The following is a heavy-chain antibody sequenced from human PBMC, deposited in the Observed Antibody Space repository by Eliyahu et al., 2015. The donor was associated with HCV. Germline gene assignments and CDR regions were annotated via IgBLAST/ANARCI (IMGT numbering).Heavy chain of an antibody. Sequence: EVQLVESGGGLVKPGGSLRLSCAASGFXFSSYSMNWVRQAPGKGLEWVSSISSSSSYIYYXDSVKGRFTISRDNAKNSLYLQMNSLRAEGTAVYYCARDGSGSYQGAFDIWGQGTMVTVSS. CDR1: GFXFSSYS. CDR3: ARDGSGSYQGAFDI. CDR2: ISSSSSYI. J-gene: IGHJ3*02. D-gene: IGHD1-26*01. V-gene: IGHV3-21*01.